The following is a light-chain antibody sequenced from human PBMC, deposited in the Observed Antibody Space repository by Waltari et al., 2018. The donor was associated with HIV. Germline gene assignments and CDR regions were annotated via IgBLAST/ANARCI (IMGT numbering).Light chain of an antibody. CDR1: SSNIGAGYD. V-gene: IGLV1-40*01. CDR2: GNN. J-gene: IGLJ2*01. CDR3: QSYDSSLTGSV. Sequence: QSVLTQPPSVSGAPGQRVTISCTGSSSNIGAGYDVHWYQQVPGTAPELLIYGNNNRPSGVPDRFSASKSGASPSLAITGLQAEDEADYYCQSYDSSLTGSVFGGGTKLTVL.